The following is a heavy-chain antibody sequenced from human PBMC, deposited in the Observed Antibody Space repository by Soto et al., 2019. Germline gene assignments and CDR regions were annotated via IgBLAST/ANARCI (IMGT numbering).Heavy chain of an antibody. CDR1: GFSLSTRGVG. D-gene: IGHD6-6*01. Sequence: QITLKESGQTLVKPTQMLTLTCTFSGFSLSTRGVGVGWIRQPPGEALEWLALIYWDDDERYSPSLRSRLTITKDTSKNQVVLTMTNMEPVDTGTYFCAHSYISSPDDGFDVWGQGTRVTVSS. V-gene: IGHV2-5*02. CDR3: AHSYISSPDDGFDV. CDR2: IYWDDDE. J-gene: IGHJ3*01.